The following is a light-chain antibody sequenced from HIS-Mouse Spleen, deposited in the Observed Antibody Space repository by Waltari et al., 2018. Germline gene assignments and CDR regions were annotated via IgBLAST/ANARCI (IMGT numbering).Light chain of an antibody. V-gene: IGLV3-21*03. J-gene: IGLJ2*01. CDR1: NIGSKS. CDR3: QVWDSSSDHVV. CDR2: DES. Sequence: SYVLTQPPSVSVAPGKTARITCGGNNIGSKSVHWYQQKPGQAPVLVVYDESDRPSGIPEGFSGSNSGNTATLTISRVEAGDESDYYCQVWDSSSDHVVFGGGTKLTVL.